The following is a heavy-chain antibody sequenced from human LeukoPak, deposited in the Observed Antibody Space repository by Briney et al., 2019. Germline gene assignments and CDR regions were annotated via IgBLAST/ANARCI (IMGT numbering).Heavy chain of an antibody. J-gene: IGHJ4*02. CDR2: ISSSSSYI. Sequence: PGGSLRLSCAASGFTFSSYSMNWVRQAPGKGLEWVSSISSSSSYIYYADSVKGRFTISRDNAKNSLYPQMNSLRAEDTAVYYCASERPYCSSTSCFKWGQGTLVTVSS. D-gene: IGHD2-2*01. V-gene: IGHV3-21*01. CDR3: ASERPYCSSTSCFK. CDR1: GFTFSSYS.